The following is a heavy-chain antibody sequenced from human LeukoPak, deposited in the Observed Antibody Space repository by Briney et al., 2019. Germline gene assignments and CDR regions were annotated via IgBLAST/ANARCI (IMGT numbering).Heavy chain of an antibody. Sequence: QAGGSLRLSCAASGFTFSSYNMNWVRQAPGKGLEWVAVISYDGSNKYYADSVKGRFTISRDNSKNTLYLQMNSLRAEDTAVYYCARDQGLEQWLSGYWGQGTLVTVSS. CDR1: GFTFSSYN. CDR3: ARDQGLEQWLSGY. D-gene: IGHD6-19*01. CDR2: ISYDGSNK. J-gene: IGHJ4*02. V-gene: IGHV3-30*03.